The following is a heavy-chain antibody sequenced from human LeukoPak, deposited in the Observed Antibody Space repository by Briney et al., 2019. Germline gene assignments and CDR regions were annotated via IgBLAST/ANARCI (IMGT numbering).Heavy chain of an antibody. Sequence: PSETPSLTCTVSGGSISSYYWSWIRQPPGKGLEWIGYIYYSGSTNYNPSLKSRVTISVDTSKNQFSLKLSSVTAADTAVYYCARQGFYDFWSGYYHSNYYYYMDVWGKGTTVTVSS. J-gene: IGHJ6*03. CDR2: IYYSGST. CDR1: GGSISSYY. D-gene: IGHD3-3*01. CDR3: ARQGFYDFWSGYYHSNYYYYMDV. V-gene: IGHV4-59*08.